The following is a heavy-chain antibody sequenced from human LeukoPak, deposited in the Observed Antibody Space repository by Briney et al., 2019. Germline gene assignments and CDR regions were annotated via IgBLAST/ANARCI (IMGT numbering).Heavy chain of an antibody. CDR3: VKGLDYSSSQMDS. J-gene: IGHJ4*02. D-gene: IGHD6-6*01. Sequence: LSGGSLRLSCSASGFTFKSYAMHWVRQAPGKGLEYVSSINTNGANTYYADSVKGRFTISRDNSGNTVYVQMNSLTSEDTAVYYCVKGLDYSSSQMDSWGQGTLVTVSS. CDR2: INTNGANT. CDR1: GFTFKSYA. V-gene: IGHV3-64*05.